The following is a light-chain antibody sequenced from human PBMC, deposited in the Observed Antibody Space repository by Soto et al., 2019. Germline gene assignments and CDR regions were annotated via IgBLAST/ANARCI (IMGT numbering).Light chain of an antibody. J-gene: IGKJ3*01. V-gene: IGKV3-11*01. CDR2: DAS. Sequence: EIVLTQSPATLSLSPGERATLSCRASQSVSSYLAWYQQKPGQAPRLLIYDASNRATGIPARFSGSGSGTELSPPISSLEPEDFAVYYCQQRSNWPPFTFGPGTKVDIK. CDR1: QSVSSY. CDR3: QQRSNWPPFT.